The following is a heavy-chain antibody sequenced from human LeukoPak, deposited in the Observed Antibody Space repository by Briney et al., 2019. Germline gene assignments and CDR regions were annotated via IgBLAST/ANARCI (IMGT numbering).Heavy chain of an antibody. Sequence: SVKVSCKASGGTFSSYAINWVRQAPGQGLEWMGGIIPIFGTANYAQKFQGRVTITADKSTSTAYMELSSLRSEDTAVYYCARASQPGYDFWSGYGPYYYYMDVWGKGTTVTVSS. D-gene: IGHD3-3*01. J-gene: IGHJ6*03. CDR2: IIPIFGTA. CDR1: GGTFSSYA. V-gene: IGHV1-69*06. CDR3: ARASQPGYDFWSGYGPYYYYMDV.